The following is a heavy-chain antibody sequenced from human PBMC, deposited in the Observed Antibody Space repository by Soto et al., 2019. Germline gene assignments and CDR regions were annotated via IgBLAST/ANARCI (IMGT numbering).Heavy chain of an antibody. D-gene: IGHD2-15*01. CDR1: GFTFSSYS. V-gene: IGHV3-21*01. CDR3: ASSRYCSGGSCPTGY. Sequence: PGGSLRLSCAASGFTFSSYSMNWVRQAPGKGLEWVSSISSSSSYIYYADSVKGRFTISRDNAKNSLYLQMNSLRAEDTAVYYCASSRYCSGGSCPTGYWGQGTLVTVS. CDR2: ISSSSSYI. J-gene: IGHJ4*02.